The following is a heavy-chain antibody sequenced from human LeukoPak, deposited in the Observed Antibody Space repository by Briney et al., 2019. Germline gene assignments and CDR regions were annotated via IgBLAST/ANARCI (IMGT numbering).Heavy chain of an antibody. CDR1: GFTFSSFA. CDR2: ISYDGSNK. D-gene: IGHD5-18*01. V-gene: IGHV3-30*04. Sequence: GSLRLSCAASGFTFSSFAMHWVRQAPGKGLEWVAVISYDGSNKYYPDFVKGRFTISRDNSKNSLYLQMNSLRAEDTALYYCAKDSSPYSYGYGHFDYWGQGTLVTVSS. J-gene: IGHJ4*02. CDR3: AKDSSPYSYGYGHFDY.